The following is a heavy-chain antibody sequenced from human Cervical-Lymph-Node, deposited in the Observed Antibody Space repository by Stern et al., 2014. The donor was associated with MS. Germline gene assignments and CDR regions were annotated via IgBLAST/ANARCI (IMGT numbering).Heavy chain of an antibody. CDR1: GDSISNDNW. CDR2: VYHTGSA. J-gene: IGHJ4*02. Sequence: QLQLQESGPGLVRPSGTLSLTCAVSGDSISNDNWWSWVRQPPGKGLEWIGEVYHTGSANYDPSLKSRVTISVDKSKNQFSLRLPSMTAADTAVYYCARDQGFQLMNSWGQGTLVIVSS. CDR3: ARDQGFQLMNS. D-gene: IGHD2-2*01. V-gene: IGHV4-4*02.